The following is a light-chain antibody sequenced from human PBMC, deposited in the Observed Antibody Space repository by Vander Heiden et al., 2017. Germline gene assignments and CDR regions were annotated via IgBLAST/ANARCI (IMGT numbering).Light chain of an antibody. CDR3: QQGRNWPLT. V-gene: IGKV3-11*01. J-gene: IGKJ4*01. Sequence: EIVLTPSPATLSLFPGARATLSCRASHSVRDFLAWYQQKPGQAPRLLICNASNRAAGTPARFSGSGFGTGFTLTISSLEPEDFAVYYCQQGRNWPLTFGGGTKVEIK. CDR2: NAS. CDR1: HSVRDF.